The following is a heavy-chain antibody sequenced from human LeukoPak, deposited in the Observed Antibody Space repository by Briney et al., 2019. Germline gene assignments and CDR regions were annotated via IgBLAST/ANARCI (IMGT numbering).Heavy chain of an antibody. CDR1: GYTFTGYY. CDR3: ARALTSIGRQSGYDFVGY. D-gene: IGHD5-12*01. V-gene: IGHV1-2*06. J-gene: IGHJ4*02. CDR2: INPNSGGT. Sequence: GASVKGSCKASGYTFTGYYMHWVRQAPGQGLEWMGRINPNSGGTNYAQKFQGRVTMTRDTSISTAYMELSRLRSDDTAVYYCARALTSIGRQSGYDFVGYWGQGTLVTVSS.